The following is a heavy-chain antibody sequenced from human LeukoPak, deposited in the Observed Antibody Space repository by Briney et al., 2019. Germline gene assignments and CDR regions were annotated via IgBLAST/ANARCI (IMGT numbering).Heavy chain of an antibody. CDR1: GFTFSSYD. D-gene: IGHD6-19*01. CDR3: ARANRYSSGWSKYYFDY. CDR2: IGTAGDT. J-gene: IGHJ4*02. V-gene: IGHV3-13*01. Sequence: GGSLRLSCAASGFTFSSYDMHWVRQATGKGLEWVSAIGTAGDTYYPGSVKGRFTISRENAKNSLYLQMNSLRAGDTAVYYCARANRYSSGWSKYYFDYWGQGTLVTVSS.